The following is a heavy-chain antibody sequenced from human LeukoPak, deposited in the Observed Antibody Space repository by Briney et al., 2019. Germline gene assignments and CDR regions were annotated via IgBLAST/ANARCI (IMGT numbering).Heavy chain of an antibody. Sequence: PGGSLRLSCAVSGFPFTRFYMSWIRQAPGKGLEWISYIGLSGSPLDYADSVRGGFTISRDNAKNSLYLEMNSLRAEDTAVYYCARKDFSSGSFSYWGQGTLVTVSS. J-gene: IGHJ4*02. CDR1: GFPFTRFY. CDR2: IGLSGSPL. D-gene: IGHD3-22*01. V-gene: IGHV3-11*04. CDR3: ARKDFSSGSFSY.